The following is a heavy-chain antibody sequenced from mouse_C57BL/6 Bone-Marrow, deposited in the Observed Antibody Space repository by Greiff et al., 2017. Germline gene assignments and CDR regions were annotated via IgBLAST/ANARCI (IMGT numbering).Heavy chain of an antibody. D-gene: IGHD1-1*01. Sequence: VQLQQPGAELVKPGASVKLSCKASGYTFTSYWMHWVKQRPGQGLEWIGMIHPNSGSTNYNEKFKSKATLTVDKSSSTAYMQLSSLTSEDSAVYYCARSYCYGSRGWFAYWGQGTLVTVSA. V-gene: IGHV1-64*01. CDR3: ARSYCYGSRGWFAY. J-gene: IGHJ3*01. CDR1: GYTFTSYW. CDR2: IHPNSGST.